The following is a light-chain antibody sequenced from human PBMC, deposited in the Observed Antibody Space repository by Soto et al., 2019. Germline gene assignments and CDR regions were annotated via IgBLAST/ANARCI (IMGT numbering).Light chain of an antibody. Sequence: EIVMTQSPATLSVSPGGRATLSCRASQSISYTLAWYQQKPGQAPRLLIYGASTRATGIPARFSGSGSGTEFTLTISSLQSEDFAVYYCQQYNNWPRTFGQGTKVDIK. CDR3: QQYNNWPRT. CDR2: GAS. J-gene: IGKJ1*01. V-gene: IGKV3-15*01. CDR1: QSISYT.